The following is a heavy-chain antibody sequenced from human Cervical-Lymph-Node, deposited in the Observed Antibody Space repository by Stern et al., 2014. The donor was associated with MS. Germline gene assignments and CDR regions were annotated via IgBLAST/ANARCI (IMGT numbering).Heavy chain of an antibody. CDR3: AKVQRGGDTAMMTIDY. V-gene: IGHV3-9*01. Sequence: QLVESGGGLVQPGRSLRLSCAASGFTFGDYAMHWVRQAPGKGLEWVSSITWNSGSIDYADSVKGRFTISRDNAKSSLYLQMNSLRPDDTALYYCAKVQRGGDTAMMTIDYWGQGTRVTVSS. CDR2: ITWNSGSI. D-gene: IGHD5-18*01. CDR1: GFTFGDYA. J-gene: IGHJ4*02.